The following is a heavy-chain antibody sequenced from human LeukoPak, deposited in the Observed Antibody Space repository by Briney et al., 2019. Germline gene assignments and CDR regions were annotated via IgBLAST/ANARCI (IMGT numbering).Heavy chain of an antibody. D-gene: IGHD3-10*01. Sequence: RGSLRLSCAASGFTVSSNYMSWVRQAPGKGLEWVSVIYSGGSTYYADSVKGRFTISRDNSKNTLYLQMNSLRAEDTAVYYCARDRSITMVRGVDYYGMDVWGQGTTVTVSS. V-gene: IGHV3-66*01. J-gene: IGHJ6*02. CDR2: IYSGGST. CDR3: ARDRSITMVRGVDYYGMDV. CDR1: GFTVSSNY.